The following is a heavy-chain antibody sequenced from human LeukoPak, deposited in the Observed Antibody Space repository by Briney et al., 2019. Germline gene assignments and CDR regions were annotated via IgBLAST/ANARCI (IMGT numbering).Heavy chain of an antibody. V-gene: IGHV4-34*01. CDR3: ARVRYGVHQLGAFDI. CDR1: GFTFSSYA. D-gene: IGHD1-1*01. J-gene: IGHJ3*02. Sequence: GSLRLSCAASGFTFSSYAMTWVRQAPGKGLEWIGEINHSGSTNYNPSLKSRVTISVDTSKNQFSLKLSSVTAADTAVYYCARVRYGVHQLGAFDIWGQGTMVTVSS. CDR2: INHSGST.